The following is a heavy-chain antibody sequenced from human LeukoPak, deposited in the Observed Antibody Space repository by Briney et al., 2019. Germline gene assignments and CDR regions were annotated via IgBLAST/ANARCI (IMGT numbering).Heavy chain of an antibody. CDR3: AKDFTLGSYPGGFDY. J-gene: IGHJ4*02. CDR2: ISYDGSNK. D-gene: IGHD1-26*01. CDR1: GFTFSSYG. V-gene: IGHV3-30*18. Sequence: GGSLRLSCAASGFTFSSYGMHWVRQAPGKGLEWVAVISYDGSNKYHADSVKGRFTISRDNSKNTLYLQMNSLRAEDTAVYYCAKDFTLGSYPGGFDYWGQGTLVTVSS.